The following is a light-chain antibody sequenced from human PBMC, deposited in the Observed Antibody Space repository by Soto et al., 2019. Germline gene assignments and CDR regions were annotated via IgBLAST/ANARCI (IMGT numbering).Light chain of an antibody. Sequence: QTVVTQPPSMSAAPGQNVIISCSGSSSNIGGNYVSWYQHFPGRAPQLVIVDNNKRPSGIPDRFSGSKSGTSATLVISGLQAGDEADYYCGTWDSSLSAWVFGGGTQLTVL. CDR3: GTWDSSLSAWV. V-gene: IGLV1-51*01. CDR1: SSNIGGNY. J-gene: IGLJ3*02. CDR2: DNN.